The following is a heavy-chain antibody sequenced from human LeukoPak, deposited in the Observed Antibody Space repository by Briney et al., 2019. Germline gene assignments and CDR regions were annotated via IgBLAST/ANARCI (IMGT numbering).Heavy chain of an antibody. V-gene: IGHV3-66*01. Sequence: GGSLRLSCAASGFTVSSNYMSWVRQAPGKGLEWVSVIYSGGSTYYAASVKGRFTISRDNSKNTLYLQMNSLRAEDTAVYYCARASIAVAGTFDYWGQGTLVTVSS. CDR1: GFTVSSNY. CDR3: ARASIAVAGTFDY. D-gene: IGHD6-19*01. J-gene: IGHJ4*02. CDR2: IYSGGST.